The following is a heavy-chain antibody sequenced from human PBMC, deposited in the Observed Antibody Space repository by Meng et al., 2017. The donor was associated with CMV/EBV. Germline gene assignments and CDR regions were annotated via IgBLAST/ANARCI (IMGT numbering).Heavy chain of an antibody. Sequence: ASVKVSCKASGYTFTSYYMHWVRQAPGQGLEWMGIINPSGGSTSYAQKFQGRVTMTRDTSTSTVYMELSSLRSEDTAVYYCARDEAELGWNQENYYYYGMDVWGQGTTVTVSS. V-gene: IGHV1-46*01. CDR2: INPSGGST. CDR1: GYTFTSYY. J-gene: IGHJ6*02. CDR3: ARDEAELGWNQENYYYYGMDV. D-gene: IGHD1-1*01.